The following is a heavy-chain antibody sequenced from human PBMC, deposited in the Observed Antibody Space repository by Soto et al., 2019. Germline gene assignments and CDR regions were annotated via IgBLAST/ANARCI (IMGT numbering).Heavy chain of an antibody. D-gene: IGHD2-21*01. J-gene: IGHJ4*02. CDR1: GYTFTSYA. V-gene: IGHV1-3*01. CDR2: INAGNGNT. CDR3: ARELPFDY. Sequence: QVRLVQSGAEVKKPGASVKVSCKASGYTFTSYAIHWVRQAPGQRLEWMGRINAGNGNTKYSQKFQGRVTLTGDTSATTAYMELSTLRSEDTAVYYCARELPFDYWGQGTLVTVSS.